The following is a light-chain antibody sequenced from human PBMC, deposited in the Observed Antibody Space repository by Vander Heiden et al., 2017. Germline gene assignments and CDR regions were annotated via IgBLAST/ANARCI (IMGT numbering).Light chain of an antibody. Sequence: SVLTQPPSVSGAPGQRVTISCTGSSSHIGAGYDVHWYQQLPGTAPKLLIYGNRSRRSGVPDRFSGSKSGTSAAMAITGLQAEEEADYYCQSYESSRSGYVFGTGTKVTVL. CDR1: SSHIGAGYD. V-gene: IGLV1-40*01. CDR3: QSYESSRSGYV. CDR2: GNR. J-gene: IGLJ1*01.